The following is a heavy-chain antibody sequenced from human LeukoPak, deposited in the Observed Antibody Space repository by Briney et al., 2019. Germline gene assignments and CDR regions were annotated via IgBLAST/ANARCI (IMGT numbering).Heavy chain of an antibody. D-gene: IGHD6-19*01. V-gene: IGHV4-39*01. CDR3: ARVGQGSGWYFDY. Sequence: PSETLSLTCTVSSGSVSSSNYFWGWIRQPPGKGLEWIGVVSYSGSSYYNPSLKSRVTISVDTSKNQFSLRLTSVTAADTAVYYCARVGQGSGWYFDYWGQGTLVTVSS. J-gene: IGHJ4*02. CDR2: VSYSGSS. CDR1: SGSVSSSNYF.